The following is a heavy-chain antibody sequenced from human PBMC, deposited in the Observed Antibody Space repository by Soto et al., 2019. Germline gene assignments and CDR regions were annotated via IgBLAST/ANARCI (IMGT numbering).Heavy chain of an antibody. CDR1: GFTFSSYV. CDR3: AKVKGRYYYDSSGYYRDYFDY. V-gene: IGHV3-23*01. J-gene: IGHJ4*02. D-gene: IGHD3-22*01. CDR2: ISGSGGST. Sequence: EVQLLESGGGLVQPGGSLRLSCAASGFTFSSYVMSWVRQAPGKGLEWVSAISGSGGSTYYADSVKGRFTISRDNSKNTLYLQMNSLRAEDTAVYYCAKVKGRYYYDSSGYYRDYFDYWGQGTLVTVSS.